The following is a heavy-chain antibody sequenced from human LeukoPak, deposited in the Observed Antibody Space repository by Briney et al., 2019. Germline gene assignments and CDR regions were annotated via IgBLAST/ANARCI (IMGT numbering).Heavy chain of an antibody. CDR3: ARVTSSGFYDAFDI. V-gene: IGHV3-74*01. J-gene: IGHJ3*02. CDR1: GFTFSSYW. D-gene: IGHD6-19*01. Sequence: QPGGSLRLSCAASGFTFSSYWMDWVRQAPGKGLVWVSRINSDGSSTSYADSVKGRFTISGDNAKNTLYLQMNSLRAEDTAVYYCARVTSSGFYDAFDIWGQGTMVTVSS. CDR2: INSDGSST.